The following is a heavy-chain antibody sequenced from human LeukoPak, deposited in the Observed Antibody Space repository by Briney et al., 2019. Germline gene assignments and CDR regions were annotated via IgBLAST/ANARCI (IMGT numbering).Heavy chain of an antibody. D-gene: IGHD4-11*01. Sequence: SETLSLTCTVSGGSISSSSYYWGWIRQPPGKGLEWIGSIYYSGSTYYNPSLKSRVTISVDTSKNRFSLKLSSVTAADTAVYYCARHTFLTTVTTSWFDPWGQGTLVTVSS. J-gene: IGHJ5*02. CDR3: ARHTFLTTVTTSWFDP. CDR2: IYYSGST. V-gene: IGHV4-39*01. CDR1: GGSISSSSYY.